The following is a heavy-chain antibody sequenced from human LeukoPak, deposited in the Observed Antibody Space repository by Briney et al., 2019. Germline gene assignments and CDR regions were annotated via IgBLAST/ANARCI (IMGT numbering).Heavy chain of an antibody. CDR1: GFTFSNAW. CDR3: TTEGGSYYDGYYFDY. V-gene: IGHV3-15*01. Sequence: PGGSLRLSCAASGFTFSNAWMSWVRQAPGKGLGWVGRIKSKTDGGTTDYAAPVKGRFTISRDDSKNTLYLQMNSLKTEDTAVYYCTTEGGSYYDGYYFDYWGQGTLVTVSS. CDR2: IKSKTDGGTT. J-gene: IGHJ4*02. D-gene: IGHD1-26*01.